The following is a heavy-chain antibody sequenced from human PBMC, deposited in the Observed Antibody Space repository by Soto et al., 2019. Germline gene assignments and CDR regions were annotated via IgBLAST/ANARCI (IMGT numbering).Heavy chain of an antibody. J-gene: IGHJ6*02. D-gene: IGHD3-10*01. CDR3: ARLGMITMVRGVIRSVKHGMDV. CDR2: IDPSDSYT. Sequence: PGESLKISCKGSGYSFTSYWISWVRQMPGKGLEWMGRIDPSDSYTNYSPSFQGHVTISADKSISTAYLQWSSLKASDTAMYYCARLGMITMVRGVIRSVKHGMDVWGQGTTVTVSS. CDR1: GYSFTSYW. V-gene: IGHV5-10-1*01.